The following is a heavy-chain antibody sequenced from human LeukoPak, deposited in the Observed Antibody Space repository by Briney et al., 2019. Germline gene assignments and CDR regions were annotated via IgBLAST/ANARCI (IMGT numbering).Heavy chain of an antibody. V-gene: IGHV4-39*01. D-gene: IGHD3-10*02. CDR3: ARHTVCGEQTFDY. Sequence: PSETLSLTCTVSGGSISRGSFYWGWIRQPPGKGLDWIGSISYSGSTYYNPSLKGRVTISSDTSKNQFSLMLSSVTAADTAVYHCARHTVCGEQTFDYWGQGNLVTVSS. J-gene: IGHJ4*02. CDR2: ISYSGST. CDR1: GGSISRGSFY.